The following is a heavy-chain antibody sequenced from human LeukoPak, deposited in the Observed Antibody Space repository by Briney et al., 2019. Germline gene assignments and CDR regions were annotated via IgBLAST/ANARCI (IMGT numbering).Heavy chain of an antibody. D-gene: IGHD3-3*01. CDR2: IWYDGSNQ. CDR1: GFTFSSYA. Sequence: GGSLRLSCAASGFTFSSYAMSWVRQAPGKGLEWVAVIWYDGSNQYYSDSVKGRFTMSRDNSKNTLYLQMNSLRAEDTAVYYCAKVERFLEWSPFDYWGQGTLVTVSS. J-gene: IGHJ4*02. CDR3: AKVERFLEWSPFDY. V-gene: IGHV3-33*06.